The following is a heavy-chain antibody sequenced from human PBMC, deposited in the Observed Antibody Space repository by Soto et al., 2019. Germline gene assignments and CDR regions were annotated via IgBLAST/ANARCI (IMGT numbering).Heavy chain of an antibody. CDR3: AKGVTMVRGVILDWFDP. V-gene: IGHV3-30*18. CDR1: GFTFSSYG. D-gene: IGHD3-10*01. CDR2: ISYDGSNK. J-gene: IGHJ5*02. Sequence: QVQLVECGGGVVQPGTSLRRSCAASGFTFSSYGMHWVRQAPGKGLEWVAVISYDGSNKYYADSVKGRFTISRDNSKNTLYLQMNSLRAEDTAVYYCAKGVTMVRGVILDWFDPWVQGTLVTVSS.